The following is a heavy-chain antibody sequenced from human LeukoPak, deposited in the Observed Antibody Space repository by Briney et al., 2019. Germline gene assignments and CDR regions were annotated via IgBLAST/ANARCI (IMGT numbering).Heavy chain of an antibody. V-gene: IGHV5-51*01. J-gene: IGHJ3*02. CDR3: ARSPRDGYHDAFDI. CDR2: IYPGDSET. D-gene: IGHD5-24*01. Sequence: GESLKISCKGSGYSFTTYWIAWVRQMPGKGLEGMGIIYPGDSETRYSPSFQGQGTISADKSISTAYLQGGSLKASDTAMYYCARSPRDGYHDAFDIWGQGTMVTVSS. CDR1: GYSFTTYW.